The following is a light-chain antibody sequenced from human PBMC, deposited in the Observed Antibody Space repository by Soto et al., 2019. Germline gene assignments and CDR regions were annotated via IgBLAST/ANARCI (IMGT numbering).Light chain of an antibody. V-gene: IGKV1-39*01. Sequence: DIQMTQSPSSLSASVGDRVTITCRASQSISSYLNWYQQKPGKAPKLLIYAASSLQSGVPSRFSGSGSGTDFTLTSSSLQPEDFATYYCQQRYSTPYTFGQGTKLDSK. J-gene: IGKJ2*01. CDR2: AAS. CDR3: QQRYSTPYT. CDR1: QSISSY.